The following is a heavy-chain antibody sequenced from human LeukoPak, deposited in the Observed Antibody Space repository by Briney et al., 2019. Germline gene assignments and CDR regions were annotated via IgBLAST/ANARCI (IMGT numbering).Heavy chain of an antibody. CDR2: ISYSGST. Sequence: SETLSLTCSVSGGSISSYYWCWIRQRPRKGLEWIGYISYSGSTNYNPSLKSRVTISVDASKNQFSLKLSSVTAADTAVYYCAREFYTALRSWGQGTLVTVSS. J-gene: IGHJ5*02. CDR3: AREFYTALRS. D-gene: IGHD2-2*02. V-gene: IGHV4-59*01. CDR1: GGSISSYY.